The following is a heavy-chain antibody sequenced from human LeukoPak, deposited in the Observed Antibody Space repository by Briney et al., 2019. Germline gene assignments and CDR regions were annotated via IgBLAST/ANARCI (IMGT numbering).Heavy chain of an antibody. J-gene: IGHJ5*02. Sequence: SETLSLTCTVSGGSISSYYWSWIRQPPGKGLEWVGYIYYSGSTNYNPSLKSRGTISVDTSKNQFSLKLSSVTAADTAVYYCARLGPYYYDSSGYYYVLDPWGQGTLVTVSS. CDR2: IYYSGST. CDR1: GGSISSYY. D-gene: IGHD3-22*01. CDR3: ARLGPYYYDSSGYYYVLDP. V-gene: IGHV4-59*01.